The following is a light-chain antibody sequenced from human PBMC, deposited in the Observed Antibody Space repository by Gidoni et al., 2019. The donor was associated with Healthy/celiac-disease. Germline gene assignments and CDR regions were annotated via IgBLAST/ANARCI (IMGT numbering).Light chain of an antibody. CDR1: SSDVGGYNY. V-gene: IGLV2-8*01. CDR2: EVS. Sequence: QSALTQPPSASGSPGQSVPISCTGTSSDVGGYNYVSWYQQHPGKAPKLMIYEVSKRPSGVPDRFSGSKSGNTASLTVSGLQAEDEADYYCSSYAGSNNLVVFGGVTKLTVL. J-gene: IGLJ2*01. CDR3: SSYAGSNNLVV.